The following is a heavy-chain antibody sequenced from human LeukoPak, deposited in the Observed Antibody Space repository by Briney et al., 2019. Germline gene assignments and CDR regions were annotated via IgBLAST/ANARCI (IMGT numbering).Heavy chain of an antibody. Sequence: TGGSLRLSCAASGFTFSSYAMSWVRQAPGKGLEWVSAISGSGGSTYYADSVKGRFTISRDNSKNTLYPQMNSLRAEDTAVYYCAKEWYYYDSSGYRQFDYWGQGTLVTVSS. V-gene: IGHV3-23*01. D-gene: IGHD3-22*01. CDR3: AKEWYYYDSSGYRQFDY. CDR1: GFTFSSYA. CDR2: ISGSGGST. J-gene: IGHJ4*02.